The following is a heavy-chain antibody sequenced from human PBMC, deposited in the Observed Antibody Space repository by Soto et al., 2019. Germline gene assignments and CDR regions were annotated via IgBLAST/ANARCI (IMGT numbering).Heavy chain of an antibody. Sequence: QVQLVQSGAEVKKPGASVKVSCKASGYTFTSYGISWVRQAPGQGLEWMGWISAYNGNTNYAQKLQGRVTMTTDTPTGTAYMELRSLRSDDTAVYYCARDSLGYCSSTSCYIHYYFDYWGQGTLVTVSS. D-gene: IGHD2-2*02. CDR3: ARDSLGYCSSTSCYIHYYFDY. J-gene: IGHJ4*02. V-gene: IGHV1-18*01. CDR1: GYTFTSYG. CDR2: ISAYNGNT.